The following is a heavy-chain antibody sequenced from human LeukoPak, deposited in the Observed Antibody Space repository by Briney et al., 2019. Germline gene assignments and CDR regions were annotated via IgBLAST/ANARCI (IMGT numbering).Heavy chain of an antibody. Sequence: PSQTLSLTCPVSGGSISSGGYYWSWIRQHPGKGLEWIGYIYYSGSTYYNPSLKSRVTISVDTSKNQFPLKLSSVTAADTAVYYCARDLYLKDYYGSGSYYTPVLDVWGQGTTVTVSS. J-gene: IGHJ6*02. CDR2: IYYSGST. CDR1: GGSISSGGYY. D-gene: IGHD3-10*01. V-gene: IGHV4-31*03. CDR3: ARDLYLKDYYGSGSYYTPVLDV.